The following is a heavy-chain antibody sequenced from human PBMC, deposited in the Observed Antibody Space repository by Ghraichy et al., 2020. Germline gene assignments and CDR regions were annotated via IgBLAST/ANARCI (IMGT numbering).Heavy chain of an antibody. D-gene: IGHD3-10*01. V-gene: IGHV1-18*01. Sequence: VKVSCKASGYTFSNYGITWVRQAPGQGLEWMGWISAYNGNTNDAQKVQGRVTLTRDTSTSTAYMEVRSLTSDDTAVYYCARGYTRFGESTDPFDIWGQGTMVTVSS. CDR3: ARGYTRFGESTDPFDI. J-gene: IGHJ3*02. CDR2: ISAYNGNT. CDR1: GYTFSNYG.